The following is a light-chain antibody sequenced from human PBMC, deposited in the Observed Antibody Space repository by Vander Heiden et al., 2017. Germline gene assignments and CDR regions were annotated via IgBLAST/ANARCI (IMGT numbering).Light chain of an antibody. CDR2: WAS. V-gene: IGKV4-1*01. CDR3: QQNNTSPRS. CDR1: QRVLRSYKYKKY. J-gene: IGKJ1*01. Sequence: DIVMTQSPDSLAVSLGERATISCKSSQRVLRSYKYKKYVAWYQQRPAQPPQLLIHWASTLEFGVADRFSGSGSGTDFTPTITSLRAEDVAVYYCQQNNTSPRSFGQGNRVEIK.